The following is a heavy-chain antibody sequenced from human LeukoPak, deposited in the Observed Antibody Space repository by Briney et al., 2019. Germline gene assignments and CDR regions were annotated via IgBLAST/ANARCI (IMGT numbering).Heavy chain of an antibody. D-gene: IGHD3-22*01. V-gene: IGHV4-59*08. CDR3: ARRVPYDSSGFDY. Sequence: SETLSLTCTVSGGSISSSYWICIRQPPGKGLEWIGYIYYSGSTNYNPSLKSRVTISVDTSKNQFSLKLSSVTAADTAVYYCARRVPYDSSGFDYWGQGTLVTVSS. J-gene: IGHJ4*02. CDR2: IYYSGST. CDR1: GGSISSSY.